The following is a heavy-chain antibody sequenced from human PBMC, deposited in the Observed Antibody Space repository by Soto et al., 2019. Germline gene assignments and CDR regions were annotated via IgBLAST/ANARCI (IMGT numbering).Heavy chain of an antibody. CDR3: ARASGGSAFDI. V-gene: IGHV3-7*01. J-gene: IGHJ3*02. CDR2: VKQDGSEK. D-gene: IGHD3-16*01. CDR1: GFTFSSYW. Sequence: GGSLRLSCAASGFTFSSYWMSWVRQAPGKGLEWVGIVKQDGSEKYYVASVKGRFTISRDKATNSLYLQMNSLRAEDTAVYYCARASGGSAFDIWGQGTMVTVSS.